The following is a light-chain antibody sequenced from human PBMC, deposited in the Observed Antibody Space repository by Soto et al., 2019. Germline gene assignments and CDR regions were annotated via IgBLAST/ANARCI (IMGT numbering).Light chain of an antibody. CDR3: QQRANWLT. CDR2: NAS. Sequence: EIVLTQSPAILSLSPGERVTLSCRASQSIGRRLAWYQHKPGRAPRLLIYNASNRATGVPARFSGSGSGTDFTLTISSLEPEDFADYYCQQRANWLTFGGGNKVEIK. J-gene: IGKJ4*01. V-gene: IGKV3-11*01. CDR1: QSIGRR.